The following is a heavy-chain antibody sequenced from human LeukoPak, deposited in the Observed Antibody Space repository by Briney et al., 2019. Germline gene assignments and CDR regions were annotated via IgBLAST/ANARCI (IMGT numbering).Heavy chain of an antibody. D-gene: IGHD3-10*01. CDR3: ARAEGTTYYYGSGSYFHYGMDV. CDR1: GYTFTGSY. Sequence: ASVKVSCKASGYTFTGSYMHWVRQAPGQGLEWMGWINPNTGGTNYAQKFQGRVTMTRDTSISTAYMELSRLRSDDTAVYYCARAEGTTYYYGSGSYFHYGMDVWGQGTTVTVSS. V-gene: IGHV1-2*02. J-gene: IGHJ6*02. CDR2: INPNTGGT.